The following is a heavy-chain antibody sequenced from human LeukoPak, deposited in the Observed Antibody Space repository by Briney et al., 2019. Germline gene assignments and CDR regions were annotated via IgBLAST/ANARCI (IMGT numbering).Heavy chain of an antibody. D-gene: IGHD6-6*01. CDR1: GFTFNNCD. V-gene: IGHV3-30*03. CDR3: GGVDDYTSSSFDY. Sequence: PGGSLRLSCAASGFTFNNCDMHWVRQAPGKGLEWVAVKSYDGSKEYYAESVKGRFTISRDNSKNTLFLQMNSLRAEDTAVYYCGGVDDYTSSSFDYWGQGTLVTVSS. CDR2: KSYDGSKE. J-gene: IGHJ4*02.